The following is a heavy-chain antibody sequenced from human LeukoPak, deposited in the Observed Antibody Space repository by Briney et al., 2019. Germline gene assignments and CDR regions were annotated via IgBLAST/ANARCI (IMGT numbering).Heavy chain of an antibody. Sequence: AGSLRLSCAASGVTFSNYWMSWVRQPPGKGLVWVSRINSDGSSRHYADSVKGRFTISRDNAKNTLHLQMTSLRAEDTAVYYCARGGPDSSDYASLFDYWGRGILVTVSS. CDR2: INSDGSSR. V-gene: IGHV3-74*01. CDR1: GVTFSNYW. J-gene: IGHJ4*02. CDR3: ARGGPDSSDYASLFDY. D-gene: IGHD3-22*01.